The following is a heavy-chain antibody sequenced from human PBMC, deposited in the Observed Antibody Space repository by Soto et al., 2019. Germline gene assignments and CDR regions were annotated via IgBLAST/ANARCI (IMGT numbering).Heavy chain of an antibody. CDR1: GVTVSNNY. CDR2: IYSTGNT. J-gene: IGHJ4*02. V-gene: IGHV3-66*01. CDR3: ARNVPVTTLGY. D-gene: IGHD4-17*01. Sequence: EVKLVESGGGLVQPGGSLRLSCAASGVTVSNNYMTWVRQAPGKGLELVSSIYSTGNTFYADPVKGRFTISRDNSKNTLYLQMNSLIVEDTAVYYCARNVPVTTLGYWGQGTLVTVSS.